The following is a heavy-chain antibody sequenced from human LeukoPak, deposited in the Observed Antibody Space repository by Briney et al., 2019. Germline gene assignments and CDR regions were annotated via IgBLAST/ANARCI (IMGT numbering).Heavy chain of an antibody. J-gene: IGHJ3*02. Sequence: PSETLSLTCTVSGGSINSYYWNWIRQPPGKGLEWIGSIYYSGSTYYNPSLKSRVTISVDTSKNQFSLKLSSVTAADTAVYYCARRSSYDILTGYGSGAFDIWGQGTMVTVSS. CDR3: ARRSSYDILTGYGSGAFDI. V-gene: IGHV4-39*01. CDR2: IYYSGST. CDR1: GGSINSYY. D-gene: IGHD3-9*01.